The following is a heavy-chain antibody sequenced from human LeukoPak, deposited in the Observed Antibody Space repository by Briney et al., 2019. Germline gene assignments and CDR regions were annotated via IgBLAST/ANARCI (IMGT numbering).Heavy chain of an antibody. CDR2: IWYDGSNK. V-gene: IGHV3-33*01. CDR3: ARDRGHSGHDLYDY. Sequence: PGGSLRLSCAASGFTFSSYGMHWVRQAPGKGLEWVAVIWYDGSNKYYADSVKGRFTISRDNSKNTLYLQMNSLRAEDTAVYYWARDRGHSGHDLYDYWGQGTLVPVSS. D-gene: IGHD5-12*01. J-gene: IGHJ4*02. CDR1: GFTFSSYG.